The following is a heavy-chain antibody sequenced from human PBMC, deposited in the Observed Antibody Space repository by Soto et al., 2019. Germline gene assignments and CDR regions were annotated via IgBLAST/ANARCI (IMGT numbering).Heavy chain of an antibody. J-gene: IGHJ5*02. CDR2: MYYSGST. Sequence: QVQLQESGPGLVKPSGTLSLTCTVSGDSISSSYWSWIRQPPGKGLEWIGYMYYSGSTSYNPSLNSRVTLSVDTSKNQFFLKLSFVTAADTAVSYCARHRALNWFDPWGQGTLVTVSS. V-gene: IGHV4-59*08. CDR1: GDSISSSY. CDR3: ARHRALNWFDP.